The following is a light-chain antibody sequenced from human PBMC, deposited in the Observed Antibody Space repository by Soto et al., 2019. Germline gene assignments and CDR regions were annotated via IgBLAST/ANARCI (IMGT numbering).Light chain of an antibody. CDR1: SSDVGGYNS. CDR3: SSYTSSSTDV. V-gene: IGLV2-14*01. Sequence: QSVLTQPASVSGSPGQSITISCTGTSSDVGGYNSVSWYQQHPGKAPKLVIYEVSNRPSGVSDRFSGSKSGNTASLTISGLQTEDEADYYCSSYTSSSTDVFGTGTQLTVL. J-gene: IGLJ1*01. CDR2: EVS.